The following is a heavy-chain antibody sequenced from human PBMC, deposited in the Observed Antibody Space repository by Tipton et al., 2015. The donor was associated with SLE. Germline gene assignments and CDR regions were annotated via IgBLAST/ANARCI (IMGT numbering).Heavy chain of an antibody. D-gene: IGHD4-11*01. CDR2: VSYLGST. Sequence: TLSLTCSVSGGFIGSSSYYWGWIRQPPGKGLEWIGGVSYLGSTSYNATLESRVTISIDTSKKHFSLKLSSVTAADTAVYYCAREFLNPVTTVHYYFDLWGRGTLVTVSS. CDR1: GGFIGSSSYY. J-gene: IGHJ2*01. V-gene: IGHV4-39*07. CDR3: AREFLNPVTTVHYYFDL.